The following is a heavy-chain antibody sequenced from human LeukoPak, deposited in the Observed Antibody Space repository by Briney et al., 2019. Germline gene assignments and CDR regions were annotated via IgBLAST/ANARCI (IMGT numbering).Heavy chain of an antibody. CDR3: AKDSAKKYDDY. CDR1: GFTFSSSA. CDR2: ISGSDGST. J-gene: IGHJ4*02. Sequence: GGSLRLSCAASGFTFSSSAMSWVRLAPGKGLEWVSGISGSDGSTYYADSVKGRFTISRDNSKNTLFLQMNSLRAEDTGVYYCAKDSAKKYDDYWGQGTLVTVSS. D-gene: IGHD2/OR15-2a*01. V-gene: IGHV3-23*01.